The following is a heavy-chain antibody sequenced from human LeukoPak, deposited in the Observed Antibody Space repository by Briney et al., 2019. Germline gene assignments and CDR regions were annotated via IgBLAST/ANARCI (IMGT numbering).Heavy chain of an antibody. Sequence: GGSLRLSCSASGFTFSTYWMSWVRQAPGKGLVWVSHINSDGSITSYADSVKGRFTISRDNAKNTLYLQMNSLRAEDTAVYYCARDAVDTANAVWGQGATVTVSS. D-gene: IGHD5-18*01. CDR1: GFTFSTYW. V-gene: IGHV3-74*01. CDR2: INSDGSIT. J-gene: IGHJ6*02. CDR3: ARDAVDTANAV.